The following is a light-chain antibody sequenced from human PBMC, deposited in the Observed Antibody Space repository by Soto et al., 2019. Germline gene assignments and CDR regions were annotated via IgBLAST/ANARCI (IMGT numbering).Light chain of an antibody. J-gene: IGKJ1*01. Sequence: DIQMTQSPSTLSASVGDRVTITCRASQSISSWLAWYQQKPGKAPKFLIYDASSLESGVPSRFSGSGSGTIYTLTISSLQPDDFATDYCQHYNSYPWTFGQGTKVDIK. V-gene: IGKV1-5*01. CDR2: DAS. CDR3: QHYNSYPWT. CDR1: QSISSW.